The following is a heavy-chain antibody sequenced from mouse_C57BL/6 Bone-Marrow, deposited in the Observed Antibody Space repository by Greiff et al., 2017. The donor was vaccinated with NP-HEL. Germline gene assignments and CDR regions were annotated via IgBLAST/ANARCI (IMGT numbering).Heavy chain of an antibody. CDR1: GYTFTTYW. CDR2: IDPSDSYT. V-gene: IGHV1-50*01. Sequence: QVQLQQPGAELVKPGASVKLSCKASGYTFTTYWMQWVKQRPGQGLEWIGEIDPSDSYTNYNQQFKGKATLTVDTSSSTAYRQLSSLTAEDSAVYYCARKAYYGRSYEFAYWGQGTLVTVSA. J-gene: IGHJ3*01. D-gene: IGHD1-1*01. CDR3: ARKAYYGRSYEFAY.